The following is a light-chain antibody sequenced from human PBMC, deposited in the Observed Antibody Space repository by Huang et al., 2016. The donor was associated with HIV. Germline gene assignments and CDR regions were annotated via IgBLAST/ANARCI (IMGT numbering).Light chain of an antibody. CDR3: QQYYTTPLT. J-gene: IGKJ4*01. Sequence: DIVMTQSPDSLAVSRGERATINCKSSQSILYSSNYETDLAGYQQKPGQPPKVLLYWASTRDSGVPDRFSGSGSGTEFTLIINSLQAEDVAVYYCQQYYTTPLTFGGGTKVEIK. V-gene: IGKV4-1*01. CDR1: QSILYSSNYETD. CDR2: WAS.